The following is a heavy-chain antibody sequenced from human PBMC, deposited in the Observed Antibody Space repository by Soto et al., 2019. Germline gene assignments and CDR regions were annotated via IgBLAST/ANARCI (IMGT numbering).Heavy chain of an antibody. V-gene: IGHV4-34*01. CDR2: VNHSGST. CDR1: GGSFNGYY. Sequence: PXGTLSLTCAVYGGSFNGYYWTWIRQPPGKGPEWIGDVNHSGSTNYNPSLKSRVTISVDTSKNQFSLKLRSVTAADMALFYCARAPDKYYFDSWGQGTLVTVSS. CDR3: ARAPDKYYFDS. J-gene: IGHJ4*02.